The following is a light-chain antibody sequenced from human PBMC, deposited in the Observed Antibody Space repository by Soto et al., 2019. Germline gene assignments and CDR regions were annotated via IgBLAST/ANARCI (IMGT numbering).Light chain of an antibody. J-gene: IGKJ3*01. V-gene: IGKV3-11*01. CDR2: DAS. CDR1: QSVRSY. CDR3: QQRSNWPLT. Sequence: EIVLTQSPATLSLSPGERATLSCRASQSVRSYLAWYQQKPGQAPRLLIYDASNRATGIPARFSGSGSGTDCTLTISSLEPEDFAVYYCQQRSNWPLTFGPGTKVEIK.